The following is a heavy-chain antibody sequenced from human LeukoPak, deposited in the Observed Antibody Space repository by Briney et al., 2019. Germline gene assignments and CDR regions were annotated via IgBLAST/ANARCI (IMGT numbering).Heavy chain of an antibody. J-gene: IGHJ4*02. D-gene: IGHD3-3*01. CDR3: ATAPGYDFWSGYYN. CDR2: INHSGST. V-gene: IGHV4-34*01. Sequence: SETLSLTCAVYGGSFSGYXXXXXXXXPXKXLEWXGEINHSGSTNYNXSLKXRVTXXXDTSKNQFSLKLSSVTAADTAVYYCATAPGYDFWSGYYNWGQGTLVTVSS. CDR1: GGSFSGYX.